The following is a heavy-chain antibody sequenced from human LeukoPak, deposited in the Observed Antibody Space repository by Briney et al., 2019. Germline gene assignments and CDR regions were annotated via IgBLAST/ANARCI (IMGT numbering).Heavy chain of an antibody. D-gene: IGHD1-26*01. CDR2: ISGSGGST. CDR3: AKAVSGSYSFDY. CDR1: GFTFSSYA. Sequence: PGGSPRLSCAASGFTFSSYAMSWVRQAPGKGQEWVSGISGSGGSTYYADSVKGRFTISRDDSKNTLYLQMNSLRGEDTAVYYCAKAVSGSYSFDYWGQGTLVTVSS. J-gene: IGHJ4*02. V-gene: IGHV3-23*01.